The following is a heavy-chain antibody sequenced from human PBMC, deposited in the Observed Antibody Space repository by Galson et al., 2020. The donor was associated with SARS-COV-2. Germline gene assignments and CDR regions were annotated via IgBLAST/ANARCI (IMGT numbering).Heavy chain of an antibody. CDR3: AATRRDSSGYYYVYAVEI. CDR2: IVVGSGNT. Sequence: SVTVSCKASGFTFTSSAVQWVRQARGQRLEWIGWIVVGSGNTNYAQKFQERVTITRDMSTSTAYMELSSLRSEDTAVYYCAATRRDSSGYYYVYAVEIWGQGTRVTVSS. CDR1: GFTFTSSA. J-gene: IGHJ3*02. V-gene: IGHV1-58*01. D-gene: IGHD3-22*01.